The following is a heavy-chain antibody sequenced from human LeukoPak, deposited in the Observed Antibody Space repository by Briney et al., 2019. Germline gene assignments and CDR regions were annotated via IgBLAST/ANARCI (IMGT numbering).Heavy chain of an antibody. CDR2: IYYSGST. J-gene: IGHJ4*02. V-gene: IGHV4-59*01. CDR1: GGSISSYY. Sequence: SETLSLTCTVSGGSISSYYWSWIRQPPGKGLEWIGYIYYSGSTNYNPSLKSRVTISVDTSKNQFSLKLSSVTAADTAVYYCARRPYYDRTPFDYWGQETLVTVSS. CDR3: ARRPYYDRTPFDY. D-gene: IGHD3-22*01.